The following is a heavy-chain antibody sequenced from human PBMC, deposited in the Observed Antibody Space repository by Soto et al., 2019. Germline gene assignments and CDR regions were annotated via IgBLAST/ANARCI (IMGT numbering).Heavy chain of an antibody. CDR2: IYYSGST. CDR1: GGSISSYY. Sequence: PSETLSLTCTVVGGSISSYYWSWIRQHPGKGLEWIGYIYYSGSTNYNPSLKSRVTISVDTSKNQFSLKLSSVTAADTAVYYCARVFCSSTSCYAGSVFLDYWGQGTLVTVSS. J-gene: IGHJ4*02. V-gene: IGHV4-59*01. D-gene: IGHD2-2*01. CDR3: ARVFCSSTSCYAGSVFLDY.